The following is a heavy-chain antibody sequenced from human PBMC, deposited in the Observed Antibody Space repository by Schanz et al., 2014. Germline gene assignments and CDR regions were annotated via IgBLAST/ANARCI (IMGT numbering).Heavy chain of an antibody. Sequence: EVQLLESGGGLVQPGGSLRLSCAASGFTFTNYAMSWVRQAPGKGLEWVSTIGTSGGTNYAESVKGRFTISRDNSKNTLYLQMNSLRAEDTAVYFCAKIELNEDWGQGTLVTVSS. J-gene: IGHJ4*02. D-gene: IGHD2-8*01. V-gene: IGHV3-23*01. CDR2: IGTSGGT. CDR1: GFTFTNYA. CDR3: AKIELNED.